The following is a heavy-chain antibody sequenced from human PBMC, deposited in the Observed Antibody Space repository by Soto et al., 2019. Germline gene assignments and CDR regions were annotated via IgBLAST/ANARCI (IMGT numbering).Heavy chain of an antibody. D-gene: IGHD2-21*02. CDR3: ARLPKGSVVTA. CDR2: ISSNSDKT. Sequence: LVESGGGLVSPGGSLRLSCVASGFRFSDHSMNWVRQAPGKGLQWISSISSNSDKTYYADSVKGRCTVSRDNAKNALFLQMNSLRDDDTATYYCARLPKGSVVTAWGQGARVTVSS. J-gene: IGHJ4*02. V-gene: IGHV3-48*02. CDR1: GFRFSDHS.